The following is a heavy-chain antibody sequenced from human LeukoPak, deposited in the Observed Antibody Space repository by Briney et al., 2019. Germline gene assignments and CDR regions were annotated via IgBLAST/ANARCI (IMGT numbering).Heavy chain of an antibody. V-gene: IGHV4-59*01. CDR3: AKRLTTDAFDI. J-gene: IGHJ3*02. CDR1: GGSISSYY. D-gene: IGHD1-1*01. CDR2: IYYSGST. Sequence: SETLSLTCTVSGGSISSYYWSWIRQPPGKGLEWIGYIYYSGSTNYNPSLKSRATISVDTSKNQFSLKLSSVTAADTAVYYCAKRLTTDAFDIWGQGTMVTVSS.